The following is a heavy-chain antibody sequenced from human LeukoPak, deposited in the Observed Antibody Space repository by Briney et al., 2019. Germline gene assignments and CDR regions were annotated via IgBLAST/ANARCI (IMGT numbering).Heavy chain of an antibody. CDR3: ARMDYGPYCYYGMDV. CDR1: GGSFSGYY. D-gene: IGHD4-17*01. V-gene: IGHV4-34*01. J-gene: IGHJ6*04. CDR2: INHSGST. Sequence: SETLSLACAVYGGSFSGYYWSWIRQPPGKGLEWIGEINHSGSTNYNPSLKSRVTISVDTSKNQFSLKLSSVTAADTAVYYCARMDYGPYCYYGMDVWGKGTTVTVSS.